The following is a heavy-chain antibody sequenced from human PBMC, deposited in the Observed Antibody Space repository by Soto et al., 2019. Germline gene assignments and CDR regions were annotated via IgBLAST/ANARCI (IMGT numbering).Heavy chain of an antibody. J-gene: IGHJ4*02. CDR3: ARGRYSSGWYDYFDY. CDR2: IKQDGSEK. Sequence: VQLVESGGGLVQPGGSLRLSCAASGFTFSSYWMSWVRQAPGKGLEWVANIKQDGSEKYYVDSVKGRFTISRDNAKNSLYLQMNSLRAEDTAVYYCARGRYSSGWYDYFDYRGQGTLVTVSS. CDR1: GFTFSSYW. V-gene: IGHV3-7*04. D-gene: IGHD6-19*01.